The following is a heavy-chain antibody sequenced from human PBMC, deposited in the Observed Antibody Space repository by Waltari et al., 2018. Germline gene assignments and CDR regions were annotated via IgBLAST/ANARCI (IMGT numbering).Heavy chain of an antibody. V-gene: IGHV1-24*01. CDR3: RLMGRNIVLAGAPPSSHSYIDV. CDR2: FKPGDGET. J-gene: IGHJ6*03. CDR1: IYTLSGSS. Sequence: QVQVVQSGAEVMKPGASVKVSCKVPIYTLSGSSVDWVRPRPVKGLEWIGRFKPGDGETTSARKFLGRVTMTEDTSTDTAYMELSSLRSEDTAVYYCRLMGRNIVLAGAPPSSHSYIDVWGRGTSVNVSS. D-gene: IGHD2-15*01.